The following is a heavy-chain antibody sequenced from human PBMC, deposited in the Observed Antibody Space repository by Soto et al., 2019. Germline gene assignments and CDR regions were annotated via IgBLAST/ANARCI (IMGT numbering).Heavy chain of an antibody. V-gene: IGHV5-51*01. D-gene: IGHD1-26*01. CDR2: IYPTDSDT. CDR3: ARNSGNDPRGARMDV. J-gene: IGHJ6*02. CDR1: GYSFSTYW. Sequence: RGESLKISCKTSGYSFSTYWIGWVRQMPGKSLEWMGIIYPTDSDTRYSPSFQGQVSISADKSISTAYLQWSSLKASDTAMYYCARNSGNDPRGARMDVWGQGSTVTVSS.